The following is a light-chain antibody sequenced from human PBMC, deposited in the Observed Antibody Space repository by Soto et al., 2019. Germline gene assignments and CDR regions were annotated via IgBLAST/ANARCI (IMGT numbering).Light chain of an antibody. J-gene: IGLJ2*01. V-gene: IGLV2-14*01. CDR2: EVS. CDR3: ISQTGSATVL. CDR1: SSDVGAYNF. Sequence: QSALTQPASVSGSHGQSITISCTGTSSDVGAYNFVSWYQQFPGKAPKLMIYEVSNRPSGVSDRFSGSKSGNTASLIISGLRAEDEADYYCISQTGSATVLFGGGTQLTVL.